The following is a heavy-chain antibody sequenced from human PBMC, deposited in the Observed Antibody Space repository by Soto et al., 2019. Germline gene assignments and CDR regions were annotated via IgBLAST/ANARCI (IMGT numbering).Heavy chain of an antibody. CDR2: IYYSGST. V-gene: IGHV4-61*01. Sequence: QVQLQESGPGLVKPSETLSLTCTVSGGSVSSVSYYWSWIRQPPGKGLEWIGYIYYSGSTNYNPSLKSRVTISVDTSKNQFSLKLSSVTAADTAVYYCARVGGSYLFDYWGQGTLVTVSS. J-gene: IGHJ4*02. CDR1: GGSVSSVSYY. D-gene: IGHD1-26*01. CDR3: ARVGGSYLFDY.